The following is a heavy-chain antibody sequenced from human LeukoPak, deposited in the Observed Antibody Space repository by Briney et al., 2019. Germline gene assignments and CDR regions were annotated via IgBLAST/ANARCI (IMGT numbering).Heavy chain of an antibody. V-gene: IGHV3-7*01. Sequence: GGSLRLSCAASGFTFINYWMSWVRQAPGKGLEWVGNINQDGSEKYYGDSVKDRFTISRDNAKNSLYLQMNSLRAEDAAVYYCTRENWHLDYWGQGNLVTVSS. CDR2: INQDGSEK. J-gene: IGHJ4*02. CDR3: TRENWHLDY. CDR1: GFTFINYW.